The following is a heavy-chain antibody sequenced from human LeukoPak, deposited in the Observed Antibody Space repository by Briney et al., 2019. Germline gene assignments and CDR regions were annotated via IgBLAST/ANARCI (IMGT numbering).Heavy chain of an antibody. V-gene: IGHV4-30-2*04. CDR3: ARAMSIAARLQTISAY. CDR2: FYHGGST. J-gene: IGHJ4*02. Sequence: TFDDYAMHWVRPAPGKGLERIGPFYHGGSTYYNPSLKRRVAISLDTSKNHFSLNLTCVTAADTAVYYCARAMSIAARLQTISAYWGQGTLVTVPS. CDR1: TFDDYA. D-gene: IGHD6-6*01.